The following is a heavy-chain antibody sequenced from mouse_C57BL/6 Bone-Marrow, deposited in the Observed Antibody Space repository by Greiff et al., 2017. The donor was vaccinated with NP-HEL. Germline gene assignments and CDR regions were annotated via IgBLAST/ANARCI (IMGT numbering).Heavy chain of an antibody. CDR3: SRSLLLRPDY. Sequence: EVKLVESGGGLVQPGGSLSLSCAASGFTFTDYSMSWVRQPPGKALEWLGFIRNKANGYTTEYSASVKGRFTISRYNSQSILYLQMNALRAEDSSSYYCSRSLLLRPDYWGQGTTLTVSS. V-gene: IGHV7-3*01. CDR2: IRNKANGYTT. CDR1: GFTFTDYS. J-gene: IGHJ2*01. D-gene: IGHD1-1*01.